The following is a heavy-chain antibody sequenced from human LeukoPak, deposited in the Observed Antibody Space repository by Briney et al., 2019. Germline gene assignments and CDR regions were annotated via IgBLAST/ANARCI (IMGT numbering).Heavy chain of an antibody. J-gene: IGHJ6*02. Sequence: ASVKVSCKASGYTFTSYDINWVRQATGQGLEWMGWMNPNSGNTGYAQKFKGRVTMTRNTSISTAYMELSSLRSEDTAVYYCARKGNDFWSGYYPHYYYYYGMDVWGQGTTVTVSS. CDR2: MNPNSGNT. V-gene: IGHV1-8*01. CDR3: ARKGNDFWSGYYPHYYYYYGMDV. D-gene: IGHD3-3*01. CDR1: GYTFTSYD.